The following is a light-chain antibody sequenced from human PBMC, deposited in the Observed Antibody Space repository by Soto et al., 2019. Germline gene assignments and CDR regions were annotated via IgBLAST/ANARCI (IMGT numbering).Light chain of an antibody. J-gene: IGKJ2*01. Sequence: DIQMTQSPSTLSASVGDRVTITCRASQSISKWLAWYRQKPGKAPKLLIYKASTLETGVPSRFSGSGSGTEFTRTLSSLEPDDFATYYCQKSGYTFGQGTKLEIK. CDR3: QKSGYT. CDR2: KAS. CDR1: QSISKW. V-gene: IGKV1-5*03.